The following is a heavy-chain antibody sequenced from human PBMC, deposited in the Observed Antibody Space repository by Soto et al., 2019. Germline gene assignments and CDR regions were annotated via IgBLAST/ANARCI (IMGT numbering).Heavy chain of an antibody. CDR2: ISYDGSNK. CDR1: GFTFSSYA. J-gene: IGHJ4*02. CDR3: ARRRSSGYGDLYYFDY. D-gene: IGHD3-22*01. V-gene: IGHV3-30-3*01. Sequence: HPVGSLRLSCAASGFTFSSYAMHWVRQAPGKGLEWVAVISYDGSNKYYADSVKGRFTISRDNSKNTLYLQMNSLRAEDTAVYYCARRRSSGYGDLYYFDYWGQGTLVTVSS.